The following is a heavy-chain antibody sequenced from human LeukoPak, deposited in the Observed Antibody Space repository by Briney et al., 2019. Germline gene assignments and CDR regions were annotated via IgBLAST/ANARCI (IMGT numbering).Heavy chain of an antibody. Sequence: PSETLSLTCTVSGGSISSSNYYWGWIRQPPGKGLEWIGSMYYSGSTYSNPSLKSRVTISVDTSKNQFSLKLSSVPAADTAVYYCARHYYDSTGYYYFDYWGQGTLVTVSS. CDR2: MYYSGST. CDR3: ARHYYDSTGYYYFDY. J-gene: IGHJ4*02. V-gene: IGHV4-39*01. D-gene: IGHD3-22*01. CDR1: GGSISSSNYY.